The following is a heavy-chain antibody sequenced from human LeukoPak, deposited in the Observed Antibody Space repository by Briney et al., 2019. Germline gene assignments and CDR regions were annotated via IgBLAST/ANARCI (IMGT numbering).Heavy chain of an antibody. Sequence: ASVKVSGKASGYTFTGHYIHWVRQAPGQGLEWVGWINPKNGGSNYAQKFQGRVTMTRDTSISTAYMELSRLRSDDTAVYYCARSRRIAVAGTNNWFDPWGQGTLVTVSS. J-gene: IGHJ5*02. V-gene: IGHV1-2*02. D-gene: IGHD6-19*01. CDR1: GYTFTGHY. CDR3: ARSRRIAVAGTNNWFDP. CDR2: INPKNGGS.